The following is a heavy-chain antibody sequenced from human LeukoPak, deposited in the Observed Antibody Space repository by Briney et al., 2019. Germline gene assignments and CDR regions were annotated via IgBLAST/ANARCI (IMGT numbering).Heavy chain of an antibody. J-gene: IGHJ4*02. D-gene: IGHD6-6*01. Sequence: PSETLSLTCTVSGGSIRSYYWSWIRQPPGKGLEWIGYIYYSGNTNYNPSLKSRATISVDTSKNQFSLKLSSVTAADTAVYYCAATLYSSSPVDYWGQGTQVTVSS. CDR2: IYYSGNT. CDR3: AATLYSSSPVDY. CDR1: GGSIRSYY. V-gene: IGHV4-59*01.